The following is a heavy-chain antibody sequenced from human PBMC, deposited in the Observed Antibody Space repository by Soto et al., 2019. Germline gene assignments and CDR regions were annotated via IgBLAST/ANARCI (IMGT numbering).Heavy chain of an antibody. J-gene: IGHJ6*03. CDR2: IYYSGST. V-gene: IGHV4-31*03. D-gene: IGHD2-2*01. CDR3: VRMDYCSSTSCQAPTYYMDV. CDR1: GGSISSGGYY. Sequence: PSETLSLTCTVSGGSISSGGYYWSWIRQHPGKGLEWIGYIYYSGSTYYNPSLKSRVTISVDTSKNQFSLKLSSVTAADTAVYYCVRMDYCSSTSCQAPTYYMDVWGKGTTVTVSS.